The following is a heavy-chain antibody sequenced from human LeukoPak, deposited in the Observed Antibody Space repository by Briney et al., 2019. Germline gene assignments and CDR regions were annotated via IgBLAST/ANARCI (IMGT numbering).Heavy chain of an antibody. Sequence: SETLSLTCAVYGGSFSGYYWSWIREPPGKGLEWIGEINHSGSTNYNPSLKSRVTISVDTSKNQFSLKLSSVTAADTAVYYCARGTDDYRLYNWFDPWGQGTLVTVSS. J-gene: IGHJ5*02. CDR1: GGSFSGYY. CDR2: INHSGST. D-gene: IGHD4-17*01. V-gene: IGHV4-34*01. CDR3: ARGTDDYRLYNWFDP.